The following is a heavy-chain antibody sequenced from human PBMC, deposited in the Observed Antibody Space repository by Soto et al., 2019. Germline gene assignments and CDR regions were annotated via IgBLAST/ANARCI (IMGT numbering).Heavy chain of an antibody. J-gene: IGHJ6*02. V-gene: IGHV4-4*02. CDR1: GGSISSSNW. Sequence: QVQLQESGPGLVKPSGTLSLTCAVSGGSISSSNWWSWVRQPPGKGLEWIGEISHSGSTNYNPSLNSPVTTXXAXSXXPFPVKLTSATAADTAVYYCAGGGRGGADYPGMDVWGQGTAVTVSS. CDR2: ISHSGST. D-gene: IGHD5-12*01. CDR3: AGGGRGGADYPGMDV.